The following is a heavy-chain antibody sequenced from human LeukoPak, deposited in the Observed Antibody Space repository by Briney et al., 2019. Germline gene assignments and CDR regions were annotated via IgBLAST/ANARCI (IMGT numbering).Heavy chain of an antibody. Sequence: SETLSLTCTVSGGSISSYYWSWIRQPAGKGLEWIWRIYTSGSTNYNPSLKSRVTMSVDTSKNQFSLKLSSVTAADTAVYYCASDEYYYDSSGYYLFDYWGQGTLVTVSS. CDR1: GGSISSYY. J-gene: IGHJ4*02. CDR3: ASDEYYYDSSGYYLFDY. D-gene: IGHD3-22*01. CDR2: IYTSGST. V-gene: IGHV4-4*07.